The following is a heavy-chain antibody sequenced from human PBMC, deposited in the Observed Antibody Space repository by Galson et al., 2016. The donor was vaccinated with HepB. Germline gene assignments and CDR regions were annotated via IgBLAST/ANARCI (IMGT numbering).Heavy chain of an antibody. D-gene: IGHD1-26*01. Sequence: QSGAEVKKPGESLKISCKGSGYTFKNYWIAWVRQMPGKGLEWMGIIYPGDSDTGYNPSFEGQVTISADKSISTAYLQWSSLKASDTATYYCAKTTTSSAYYAMDVWDQGTTVTVSS. CDR2: IYPGDSDT. J-gene: IGHJ6*02. CDR1: GYTFKNYW. CDR3: AKTTTSSAYYAMDV. V-gene: IGHV5-51*01.